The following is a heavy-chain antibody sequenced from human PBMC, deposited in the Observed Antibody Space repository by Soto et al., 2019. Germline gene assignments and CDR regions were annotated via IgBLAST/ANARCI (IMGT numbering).Heavy chain of an antibody. CDR2: ISYDGSNK. D-gene: IGHD6-13*01. CDR1: GFTFSSYG. Sequence: QVQLVESGGGVVQPGRSLRLSCAASGFTFSSYGMHWVRQAPGKGLEWVAVISYDGSNKYYADSVKGRFTISRDNSKNTLYLQMNSLRAEDTAVYYCANEEGEAEQQLIYYGMDVWVQGTTVTVFS. CDR3: ANEEGEAEQQLIYYGMDV. V-gene: IGHV3-30*18. J-gene: IGHJ6*02.